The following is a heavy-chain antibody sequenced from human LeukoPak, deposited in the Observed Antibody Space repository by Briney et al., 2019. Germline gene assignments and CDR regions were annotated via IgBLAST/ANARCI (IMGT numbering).Heavy chain of an antibody. Sequence: SETLSLTCAVSGYYISSEYYWGWIRQPPGKGLEWIGSIYRSGSTYYNPSLKSRVTMPVDTSKNQFSLKLTSVTAADTAVYYCARQNGFGEEFDYWGQGTLVTVSS. CDR3: ARQNGFGEEFDY. J-gene: IGHJ4*02. CDR2: IYRSGST. D-gene: IGHD3-3*01. CDR1: GYYISSEYY. V-gene: IGHV4-38-2*01.